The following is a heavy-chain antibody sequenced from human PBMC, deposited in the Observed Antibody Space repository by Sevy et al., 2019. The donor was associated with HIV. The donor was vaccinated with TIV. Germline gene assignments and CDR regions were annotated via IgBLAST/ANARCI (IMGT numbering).Heavy chain of an antibody. CDR2: IWYDGSNK. Sequence: GGSLRLSCAAPGFTFSSYGMHWVRQAPGKGLEWVAVIWYDGSNKYYADSVKGRFTISRDNSKNTLYLQMNSLRAEDTAVYYCARTPGSGWYVGNWFDPWGQGTLVTVSS. J-gene: IGHJ5*02. CDR1: GFTFSSYG. V-gene: IGHV3-33*01. D-gene: IGHD6-19*01. CDR3: ARTPGSGWYVGNWFDP.